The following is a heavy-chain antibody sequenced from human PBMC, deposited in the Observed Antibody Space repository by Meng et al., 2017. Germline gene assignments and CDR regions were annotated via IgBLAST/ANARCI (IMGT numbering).Heavy chain of an antibody. CDR2: ISYEGYNK. J-gene: IGHJ4*02. D-gene: IGHD3-10*01. CDR3: ASMGY. CDR1: GYTLSRWE. V-gene: IGHV3-30*17. Sequence: EEGVESGGGVGQPERSLRPSCASLGYTLSRWEMNGVRQALGRRLRLVAVISYEGYNKYYAESVMCRFAISRDNSNLQLYLQKTSVRAEYSGVYYCASMGYWGQGTLVTVSS.